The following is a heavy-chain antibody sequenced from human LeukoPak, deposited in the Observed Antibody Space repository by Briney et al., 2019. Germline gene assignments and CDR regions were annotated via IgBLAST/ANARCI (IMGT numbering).Heavy chain of an antibody. J-gene: IGHJ4*02. V-gene: IGHV1-18*01. D-gene: IGHD6-13*01. CDR3: AIGNTYSRDY. CDR1: GYTFTNYG. Sequence: GASVTVSCKASGYTFTNYGISWGRQASGQGVEWMGWISAYNGNTNYAQKLQGRVTMTTDTSTSTAYMELRSLRSDDTAVYYCAIGNTYSRDYWGQGTLVTVSS. CDR2: ISAYNGNT.